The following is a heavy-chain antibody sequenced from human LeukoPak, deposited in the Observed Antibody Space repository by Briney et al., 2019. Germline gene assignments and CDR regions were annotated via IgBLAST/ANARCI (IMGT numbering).Heavy chain of an antibody. Sequence: ASVKVSCKASGYTFTGNYMHWVRQAPGQGLEWMGGIIPIFGTANYAQKFQGRVTITADKSTSTAYMELSSLRSEDTAVYYCARARSSGHDYWGQGTLVTVSS. CDR2: IIPIFGTA. CDR1: GYTFTGNY. J-gene: IGHJ4*02. D-gene: IGHD3-22*01. CDR3: ARARSSGHDY. V-gene: IGHV1-69*06.